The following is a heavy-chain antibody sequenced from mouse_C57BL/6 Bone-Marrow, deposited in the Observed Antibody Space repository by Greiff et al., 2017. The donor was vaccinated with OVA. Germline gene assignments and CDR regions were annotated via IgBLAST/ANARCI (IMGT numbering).Heavy chain of an antibody. V-gene: IGHV1-50*01. Sequence: QVQLKQPGAELVKPGASVKLSCKASGYTFTSYWMQWVKQRPGQGLEWIGEIDPSDSYTNYNQKFKGKATLTVDTSSSTAYMQLSSLTSEDSAVYYCARKGIATVVATNAMDYWGQGTSVTVSS. D-gene: IGHD1-1*01. CDR2: IDPSDSYT. CDR3: ARKGIATVVATNAMDY. J-gene: IGHJ4*01. CDR1: GYTFTSYW.